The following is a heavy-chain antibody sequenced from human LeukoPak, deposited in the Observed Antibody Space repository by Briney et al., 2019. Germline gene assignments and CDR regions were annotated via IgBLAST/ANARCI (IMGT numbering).Heavy chain of an antibody. CDR2: ISAYNGNT. V-gene: IGHV1-18*01. J-gene: IGHJ5*02. CDR1: GYTFTNYT. CDR3: ARSTAVAGTSWFDP. Sequence: ASVKVSCKTSGYTFTNYTITWVRQAPGQGLEWMGWISAYNGNTNYAQKLQGRVTMTTDTSTSTAYMELRSLRSDDTAVYYCARSTAVAGTSWFDPWGQGTLVTVSS. D-gene: IGHD6-19*01.